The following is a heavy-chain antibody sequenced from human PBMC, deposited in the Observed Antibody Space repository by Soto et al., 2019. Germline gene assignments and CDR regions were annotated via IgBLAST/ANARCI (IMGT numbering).Heavy chain of an antibody. J-gene: IGHJ6*03. CDR1: GFTFSSYG. CDR2: ISYDGSNK. D-gene: IGHD6-19*01. CDR3: AKDRGAVAGTRAGYYYYMDV. Sequence: GGSLRLSCAASGFTFSSYGMHWVRQAPGKGLEWVAVISYDGSNKYYADSVKGRFTISRDNSKNTLYLQMNSLRAEDTAVYYCAKDRGAVAGTRAGYYYYMDVWGKGTTVTVSS. V-gene: IGHV3-30*18.